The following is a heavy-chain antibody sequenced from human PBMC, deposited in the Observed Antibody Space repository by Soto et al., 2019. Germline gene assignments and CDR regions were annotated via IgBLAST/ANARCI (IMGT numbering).Heavy chain of an antibody. CDR1: GYTFTSYA. J-gene: IGHJ6*03. CDR2: INAGNGNT. D-gene: IGHD2-15*01. Sequence: ASVKVSCKASGYTFTSYAMHWVRQAPGQRLEWMGWINAGNGNTKYSQKFQGRVTITRDTSASTAYMELSSLRSEDTAVYYCARGREDCSGGSCYPYYYYYMDVWGKGTTVTVSS. CDR3: ARGREDCSGGSCYPYYYYYMDV. V-gene: IGHV1-3*01.